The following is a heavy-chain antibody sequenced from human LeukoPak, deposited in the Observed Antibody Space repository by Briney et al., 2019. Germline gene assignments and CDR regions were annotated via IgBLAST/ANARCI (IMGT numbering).Heavy chain of an antibody. Sequence: GGSLRLSCAASGFAFSSHAMTWVRQAPGKGLEWVSAISISGDRTYYAHSVKGRFTISRDNSKNTVYLQMNSLRAEDTAVYFCAKGTLGHCNGASCYPLDYWGQGTLVTVSS. D-gene: IGHD2-15*01. CDR1: GFAFSSHA. V-gene: IGHV3-23*01. CDR3: AKGTLGHCNGASCYPLDY. CDR2: ISISGDRT. J-gene: IGHJ4*02.